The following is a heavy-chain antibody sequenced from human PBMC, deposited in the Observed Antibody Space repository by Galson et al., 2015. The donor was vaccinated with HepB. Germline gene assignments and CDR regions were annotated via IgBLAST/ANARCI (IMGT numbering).Heavy chain of an antibody. CDR1: GGSISSSNYY. CDR3: ARLLPSYDFWSGYHYYFDY. CDR2: IHYGGST. Sequence: LSLTCIVSGGSISSSNYYWGWIRQSPGKGLEWVGSIHYGGSTSYNPSLKSRVTISVGTSENQFSLKLSSVTAADTAVYYCARLLPSYDFWSGYHYYFDYWGRGILVTVSS. J-gene: IGHJ4*02. D-gene: IGHD3-3*01. V-gene: IGHV4-39*01.